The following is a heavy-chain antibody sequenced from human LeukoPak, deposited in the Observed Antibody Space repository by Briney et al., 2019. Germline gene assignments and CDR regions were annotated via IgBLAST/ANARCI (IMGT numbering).Heavy chain of an antibody. V-gene: IGHV3-9*03. D-gene: IGHD2-15*01. J-gene: IGHJ4*02. Sequence: GGSLRLSCAASGFTFDDYAMHWVRQAPGKGLEWVSSISVSGDSTYYADSVKGRFTISRDNAKNSLYLQMNSLRAEDMALYYCAKGGVVVEDYFDYWGQGTLVTVSS. CDR1: GFTFDDYA. CDR3: AKGGVVVEDYFDY. CDR2: ISVSGDST.